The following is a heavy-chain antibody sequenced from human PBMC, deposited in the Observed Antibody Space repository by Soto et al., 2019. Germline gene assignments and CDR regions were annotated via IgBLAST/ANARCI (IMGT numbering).Heavy chain of an antibody. CDR3: ATDGGGIDY. D-gene: IGHD3-16*01. CDR2: ISYDGSNK. Sequence: QVQLVESGGGVVQPGRSLRLSCAASGFTFSSYGMHWVRQAPGKGLEWVAVISYDGSNKYYADSVKGRFTISRDNSKNTLDLQMNSLRAEDTAVYYGATDGGGIDYWGQGTLVTVSS. V-gene: IGHV3-30*03. J-gene: IGHJ4*02. CDR1: GFTFSSYG.